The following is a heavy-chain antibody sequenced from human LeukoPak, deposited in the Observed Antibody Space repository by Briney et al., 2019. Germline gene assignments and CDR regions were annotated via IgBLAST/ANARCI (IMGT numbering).Heavy chain of an antibody. CDR3: ARDMGYLHLAFDI. Sequence: GGSQRLSCAASGFTVSSNYMSWVRQAPGKGLEWVSVIYSGGSTYYADSVKGRFTISRDNSKNTLYLQMNSLRAEDTAVYYCARDMGYLHLAFDIWGQGTMVTVSS. J-gene: IGHJ3*02. V-gene: IGHV3-66*01. CDR2: IYSGGST. D-gene: IGHD6-13*01. CDR1: GFTVSSNY.